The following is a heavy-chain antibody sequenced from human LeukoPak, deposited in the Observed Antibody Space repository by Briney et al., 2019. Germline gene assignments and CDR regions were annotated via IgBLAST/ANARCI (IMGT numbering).Heavy chain of an antibody. CDR1: GGSFSGYY. D-gene: IGHD5-12*01. V-gene: IGHV4-34*01. CDR2: MNNSGST. Sequence: SETLSLTCAVYGGSFSGYYWSWLRQPPGKGLEWVGEMNNSGSTNYNPSLKSRVTISVDTSKNQFSLKLSSVTAADTAVYYCARGAYVGDIVATLTALFDYWGQGTLVTVSS. CDR3: ARGAYVGDIVATLTALFDY. J-gene: IGHJ4*02.